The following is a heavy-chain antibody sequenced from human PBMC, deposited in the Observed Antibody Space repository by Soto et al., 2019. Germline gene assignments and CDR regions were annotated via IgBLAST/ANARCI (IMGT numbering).Heavy chain of an antibody. CDR3: AKVPKGIAVAGTSVWFDP. J-gene: IGHJ5*02. Sequence: SVKVSCKASGGTFSSYAISWVRQAPGQGLEWMGGIIPIFGTANYAQKFQGRVTITADESTGTAYMELSSLRSEDTAVYYCAKVPKGIAVAGTSVWFDPWGQGTLVTVSS. D-gene: IGHD6-19*01. CDR1: GGTFSSYA. V-gene: IGHV1-69*13. CDR2: IIPIFGTA.